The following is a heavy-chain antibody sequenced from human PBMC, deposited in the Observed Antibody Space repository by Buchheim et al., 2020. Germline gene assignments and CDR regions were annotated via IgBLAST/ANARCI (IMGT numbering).Heavy chain of an antibody. CDR1: GDSISSGGYS. D-gene: IGHD1-14*01. Sequence: LQLQESGPGLVKPSQTLSLTCTLSGDSISSGGYSWSWIRQPPGKGLEWIGYIYHTGNTYYNPSLKSRIAMSIDQSRKQFSLNLSSVTAADTAVYYCARRNTQGLYFDYWGQGTL. V-gene: IGHV4-30-2*01. J-gene: IGHJ4*02. CDR2: IYHTGNT. CDR3: ARRNTQGLYFDY.